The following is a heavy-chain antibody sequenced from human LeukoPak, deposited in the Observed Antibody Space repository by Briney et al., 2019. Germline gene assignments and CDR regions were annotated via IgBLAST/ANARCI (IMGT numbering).Heavy chain of an antibody. CDR1: GFTFNTYA. CDR3: AKATVGYSSGRYPGWPADC. Sequence: GGSLRLSCEASGFTFNTYAIYWIRQAPGKGLEWVSGICGSGGCTYYADSVKGRFTISRDNSKNTVYLQMNSLTADDTAVYYCAKATVGYSSGRYPGWPADCWGQGTLVTVSS. D-gene: IGHD6-19*01. V-gene: IGHV3-23*01. CDR2: ICGSGGCT. J-gene: IGHJ4*02.